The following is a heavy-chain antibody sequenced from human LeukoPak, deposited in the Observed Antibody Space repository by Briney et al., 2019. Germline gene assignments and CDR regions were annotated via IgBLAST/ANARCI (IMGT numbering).Heavy chain of an antibody. CDR3: ARAFTPQTRNRKAGGDNCFDP. V-gene: IGHV4-34*01. Sequence: SETLSLTCAVYSGSFSGYYWNWIRQPPGKGLEWIGEINHSGSTNYNPSLKSRVTISLDTSKNQFSLKLSSVTAADTAVYYCARAFTPQTRNRKAGGDNCFDPWGQGTLVTVSS. CDR1: SGSFSGYY. CDR2: INHSGST. J-gene: IGHJ5*02. D-gene: IGHD2-15*01.